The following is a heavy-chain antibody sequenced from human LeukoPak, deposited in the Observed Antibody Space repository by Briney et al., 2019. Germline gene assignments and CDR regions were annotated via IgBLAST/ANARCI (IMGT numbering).Heavy chain of an antibody. Sequence: PSETLSLTCAVYGGSFSDYYWSWIRQPPGKGLEWIGEINHSGSTNYNPSLKSRVTISVDTSKNQFSLKLRSVTAADTAVYYCAAGGSSSTGGIDYWGQGTLVTVSS. D-gene: IGHD2-15*01. CDR2: INHSGST. J-gene: IGHJ4*02. CDR1: GGSFSDYY. CDR3: AAGGSSSTGGIDY. V-gene: IGHV4-34*01.